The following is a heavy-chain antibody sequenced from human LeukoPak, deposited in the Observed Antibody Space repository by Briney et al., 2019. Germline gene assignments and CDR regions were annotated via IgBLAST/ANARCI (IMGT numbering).Heavy chain of an antibody. CDR3: AKDMQTWPRFPDY. D-gene: IGHD5-12*01. J-gene: IGHJ4*02. Sequence: GGSLRLSCAASGFTFSSYWMTWFRQAPGKGLGWVSGISDSGSTAFYADSVKGRFTSSRDNPKNTLYLQINSLRAEDTAVYYCAKDMQTWPRFPDYWGQGTLVTVSS. CDR2: ISDSGSTA. V-gene: IGHV3-23*01. CDR1: GFTFSSYW.